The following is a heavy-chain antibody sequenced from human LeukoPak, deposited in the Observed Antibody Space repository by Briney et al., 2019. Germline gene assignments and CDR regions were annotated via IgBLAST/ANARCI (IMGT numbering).Heavy chain of an antibody. J-gene: IGHJ4*02. CDR3: ARRRDSSDGKDFDY. Sequence: GGSLRLSCAASGFAFSSYAMSWVRQAPGRGLEWVSAISGSGGNTDCADSVKGRFTISRDNSKNTLYLQMISLRAEDTAVYYCARRRDSSDGKDFDYWGQGTLVTVSS. V-gene: IGHV3-23*01. CDR1: GFAFSSYA. D-gene: IGHD3-22*01. CDR2: ISGSGGNT.